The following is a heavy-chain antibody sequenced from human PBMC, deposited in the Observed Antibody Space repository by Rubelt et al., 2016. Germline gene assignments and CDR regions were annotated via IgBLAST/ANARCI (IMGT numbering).Heavy chain of an antibody. Sequence: QVQLQQWGAGLLKPSETLSLTCAVYGGSFSGYYWSWIRQPPGKGLAWIGSISYSGSTYYSPNPSLKSRVTISVDTSKNQFSLKLSSVTAADTAVYYCARVRGAVAGIFDYWGQGTLVTVSS. J-gene: IGHJ4*02. CDR1: GGSFSGYY. CDR2: ISYSGST. CDR3: ARVRGAVAGIFDY. D-gene: IGHD6-19*01. V-gene: IGHV4-34*01.